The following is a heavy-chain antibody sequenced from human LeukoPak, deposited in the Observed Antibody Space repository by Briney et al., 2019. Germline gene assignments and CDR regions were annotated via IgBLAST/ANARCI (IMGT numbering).Heavy chain of an antibody. Sequence: GGSLRLSCAASGFTFSSYSMNWVRQAPGKGLEWVSSISSSSSYIYYADSVKGRFTISRDNAKNSLYLQMNSLRAEDTAVYYCARDTVVPVPFDLWGRGTLVTVSS. CDR2: ISSSSSYI. CDR3: ARDTVVPVPFDL. CDR1: GFTFSSYS. J-gene: IGHJ2*01. V-gene: IGHV3-21*01. D-gene: IGHD2-2*01.